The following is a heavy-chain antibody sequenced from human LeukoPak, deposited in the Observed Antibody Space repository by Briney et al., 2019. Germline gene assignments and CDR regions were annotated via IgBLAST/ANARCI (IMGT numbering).Heavy chain of an antibody. Sequence: GGSLRLSCAASGFTFGDYYMTWIRQAPGKGLEWVSYISNSGNTIKEADSVKGRFTISRVNAQNSLFLQMKSLRAEDTAVYYCARYRVITNDYFDSWGQGTLVTVSS. CDR3: ARYRVITNDYFDS. V-gene: IGHV3-11*01. J-gene: IGHJ4*02. CDR2: ISNSGNTI. D-gene: IGHD3-16*01. CDR1: GFTFGDYY.